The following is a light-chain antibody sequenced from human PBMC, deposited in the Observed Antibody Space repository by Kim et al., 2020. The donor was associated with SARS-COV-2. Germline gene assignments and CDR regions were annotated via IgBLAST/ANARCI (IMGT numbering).Light chain of an antibody. CDR3: EAWDDSLNGPV. Sequence: QPVLTQSPSTSGTPGQRVTISCSGSSSNIAANAVNWYQQLPGTAPKLLIHDNYQRPSGVPDRFSGSQSGTSASLAISGLQTEDEADYFCEAWDDSLNGPVFGGGTQLTVL. V-gene: IGLV1-44*01. CDR2: DNY. J-gene: IGLJ3*02. CDR1: SSNIAANA.